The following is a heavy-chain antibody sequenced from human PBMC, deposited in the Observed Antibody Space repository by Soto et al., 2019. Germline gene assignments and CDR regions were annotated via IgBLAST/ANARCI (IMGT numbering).Heavy chain of an antibody. J-gene: IGHJ3*02. Sequence: SETLSLTCTVSGGSISSYYWSWIRQPPGKGLEWIGTIYYSGSTNYNPSLKSRVTISVDTSKNQFSLKLNSVTAADTAVYYCERYYDSSGYYPGALDIWGQGTMVTVSS. CDR2: IYYSGST. CDR1: GGSISSYY. D-gene: IGHD3-22*01. CDR3: ERYYDSSGYYPGALDI. V-gene: IGHV4-59*08.